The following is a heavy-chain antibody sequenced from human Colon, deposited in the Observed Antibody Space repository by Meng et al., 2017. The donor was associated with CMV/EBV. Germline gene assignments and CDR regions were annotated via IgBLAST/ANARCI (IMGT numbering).Heavy chain of an antibody. D-gene: IGHD6-19*01. CDR2: IYHSGST. V-gene: IGHV4-4*02. CDR1: GGSISSSKW. CDR3: ARNAGYSSGWYVY. Sequence: CAGSGGSISSSKWWSWLRQPPGKGLEWIGEIYHSGSTNYNPSLKSRVTISVDKSKNQFSLKLSSVTAADTAVYYCARNAGYSSGWYVYWGQGTLVTVSS. J-gene: IGHJ4*02.